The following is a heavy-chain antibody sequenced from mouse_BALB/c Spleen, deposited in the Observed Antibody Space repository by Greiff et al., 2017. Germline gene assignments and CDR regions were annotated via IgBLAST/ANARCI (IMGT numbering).Heavy chain of an antibody. CDR3: ASYYGSSPYAMDY. Sequence: EVQLVESGGGLVKPGGSLKLSCAASGFTFSSYAMSWVRQSPEKRLEWVAEISSGGSYTYYPDTVTGRFTISRDNAKNTLYLEMSSLRSEDTAMYYCASYYGSSPYAMDYWGQGTSVTVSS. J-gene: IGHJ4*01. CDR1: GFTFSSYA. V-gene: IGHV5-9-4*01. CDR2: ISSGGSYT. D-gene: IGHD1-1*01.